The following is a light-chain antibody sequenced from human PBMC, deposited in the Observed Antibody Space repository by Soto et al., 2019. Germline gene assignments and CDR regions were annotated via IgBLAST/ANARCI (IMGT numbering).Light chain of an antibody. CDR2: GNN. CDR1: SSNIGAGFD. J-gene: IGLJ1*01. Sequence: QSVLTQPPSVSGAPGQRVTISCTGSSSNIGAGFDVHWYQQLPGTAPKLLIYGNNNRPSGVPHRFSGSNSGTSASLAITGLQAEDEAQYFCQSFDRSLTTWGGFGSGTKVTVL. CDR3: QSFDRSLTTWGG. V-gene: IGLV1-40*01.